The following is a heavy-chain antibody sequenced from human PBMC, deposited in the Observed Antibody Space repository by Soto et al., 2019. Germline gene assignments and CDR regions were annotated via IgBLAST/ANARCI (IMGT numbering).Heavy chain of an antibody. CDR2: IWYDGSNK. V-gene: IGHV3-33*01. D-gene: IGHD3-10*01. Sequence: QVQLVESGGGVVQPGRSLRLSCAASGFTFSSYGMHWVRQAPGKGLEWVAVIWYDGSNKYYADSVKGRFTISRDNSKNTPYLQMNSLRAEDTAVYYCARDSPIWFGELYDLDYWGQGTLVTVSS. J-gene: IGHJ4*02. CDR1: GFTFSSYG. CDR3: ARDSPIWFGELYDLDY.